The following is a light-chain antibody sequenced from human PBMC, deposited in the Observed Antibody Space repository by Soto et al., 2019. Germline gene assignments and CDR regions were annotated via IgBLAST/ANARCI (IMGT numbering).Light chain of an antibody. J-gene: IGLJ1*01. CDR2: EVR. V-gene: IGLV2-14*03. CDR1: SSDVGGYNY. Sequence: QSVLTQPASVSGSPGQSITISCTGTSSDVGGYNYVSWYQQHPGIAPKLLIYEVRNRPSGFSNRFSGSKSGNTASLTISGLQAEDEADYYCSSYTTTSTLVFGSGTKVTVL. CDR3: SSYTTTSTLV.